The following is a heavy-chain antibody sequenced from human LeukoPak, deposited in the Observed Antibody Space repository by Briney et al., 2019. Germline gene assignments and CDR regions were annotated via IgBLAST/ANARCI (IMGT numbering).Heavy chain of an antibody. J-gene: IGHJ6*02. V-gene: IGHV3-23*01. CDR3: AKVLGKGYYGMDV. Sequence: GGSLRLSCAASGFSFNNYAMSWVRQAPGQGLEWVSTISGTGGSTYYADSVKGRFTISRDNSKNTLYLQMNSLRAEDTAVYYCAKVLGKGYYGMDVWGQGTTVTVSS. D-gene: IGHD4-23*01. CDR1: GFSFNNYA. CDR2: ISGTGGST.